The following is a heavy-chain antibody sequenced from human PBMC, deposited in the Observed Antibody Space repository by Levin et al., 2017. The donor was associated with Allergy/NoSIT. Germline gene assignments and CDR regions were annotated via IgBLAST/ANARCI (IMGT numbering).Heavy chain of an antibody. Sequence: ALVKVSCKASGFSFSSFAFTWVRQAPGQGLEWMGWISPYTGDTKFAQKLQDRVSMTTDTPTSTVYMELRNLTSDDTAVYYCAREMAETAADTFDVWGQGTMIIVSS. CDR1: GFSFSSFA. V-gene: IGHV1-18*01. J-gene: IGHJ3*01. D-gene: IGHD2-8*01. CDR3: AREMAETAADTFDV. CDR2: ISPYTGDT.